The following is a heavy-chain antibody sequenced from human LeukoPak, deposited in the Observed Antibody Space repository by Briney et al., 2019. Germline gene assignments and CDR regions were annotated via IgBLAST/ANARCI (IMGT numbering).Heavy chain of an antibody. D-gene: IGHD1-26*01. CDR1: GGSFTDYY. CDR3: TRAREHGTQDS. V-gene: IGHV4-39*07. CDR2: IYYRGNT. Sequence: SETLSLTCTVSGGSFTDYYWGWIRQPPGKGPEWIGSIYYRGNTFYNPSLRNRVSISIDTSKGRFSLNLNSVTAADTAVYFCTRAREHGTQDSWGQGTLVTVS. J-gene: IGHJ4*02.